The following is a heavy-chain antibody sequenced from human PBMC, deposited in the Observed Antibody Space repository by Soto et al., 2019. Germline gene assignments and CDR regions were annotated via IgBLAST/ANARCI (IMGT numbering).Heavy chain of an antibody. V-gene: IGHV1-24*01. CDR1: GYTLTELS. CDR2: FDPEDGET. J-gene: IGHJ3*02. CDR3: ARDPSMIPGSTQDAFDI. D-gene: IGHD3-16*01. Sequence: ASVKVSCKVSGYTLTELSMHWVRQAPGKGLEWMGGFDPEDGETIYAQKFQGRVTMTEDTSTDTAYMELSSLRSEDTAVYYCARDPSMIPGSTQDAFDIWGQGTMVTVSS.